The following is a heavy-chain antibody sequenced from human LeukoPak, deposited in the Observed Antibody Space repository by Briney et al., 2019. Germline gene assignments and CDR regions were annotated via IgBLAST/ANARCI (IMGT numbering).Heavy chain of an antibody. Sequence: ASVKVSCKASGYPFTTYTMHWVRQAPGQSLEWMGWINAGNGNTKYSQNFQGRVTITRDTSARTAYMELSSLRSEDTAVYYCARGSESYYFDYWGQGTLVTVSS. CDR2: INAGNGNT. CDR1: GYPFTTYT. V-gene: IGHV1-3*01. CDR3: ARGSESYYFDY. D-gene: IGHD3-10*01. J-gene: IGHJ4*02.